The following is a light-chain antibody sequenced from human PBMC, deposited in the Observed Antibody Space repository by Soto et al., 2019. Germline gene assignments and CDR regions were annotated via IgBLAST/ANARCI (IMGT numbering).Light chain of an antibody. CDR2: DAS. V-gene: IGKV1-5*01. CDR3: QQSYSSPPT. J-gene: IGKJ1*01. Sequence: DIRMTQSPSTLSAPVGDRVTFTCRANESISNWLAWYQQKTGKAPKLLIYDASSLQSGVPSRFSGSGSGTEFTLTISSLQPDDFATYYCQQSYSSPPTFGQGTKVDIK. CDR1: ESISNW.